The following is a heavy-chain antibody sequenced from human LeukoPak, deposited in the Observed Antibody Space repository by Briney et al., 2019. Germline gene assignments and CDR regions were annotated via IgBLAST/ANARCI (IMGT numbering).Heavy chain of an antibody. Sequence: GASVKVSCKASGDIFTGSFIHWVRPAPGQGLEWMGWINSNTGGTKFAQKFQGRVTMTRDTSINTAYMELSSLRSDDTAVYYCARADPVAYWGQGTQVTVSS. J-gene: IGHJ4*02. CDR1: GDIFTGSF. V-gene: IGHV1-2*02. CDR3: ARADPVAY. CDR2: INSNTGGT.